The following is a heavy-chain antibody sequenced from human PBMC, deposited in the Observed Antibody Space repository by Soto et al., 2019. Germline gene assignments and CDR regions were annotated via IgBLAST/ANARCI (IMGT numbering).Heavy chain of an antibody. Sequence: QVQLQQWGAGLLKPSETLSLTCAVYGGSFSGYYWSWIRQPPGKGLEGIGEINHSGSTNYNPSLKRRVTISVDTSKNQFSLKMSSVTAADTAVYYWARVGYGESPNMDVWGQGTTVTVSS. CDR2: INHSGST. D-gene: IGHD4-17*01. V-gene: IGHV4-34*01. CDR1: GGSFSGYY. CDR3: ARVGYGESPNMDV. J-gene: IGHJ6*02.